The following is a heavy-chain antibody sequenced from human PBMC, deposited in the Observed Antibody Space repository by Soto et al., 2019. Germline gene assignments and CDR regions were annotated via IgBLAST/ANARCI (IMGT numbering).Heavy chain of an antibody. CDR1: GFTFSSYE. V-gene: IGHV3-48*03. D-gene: IGHD1-26*01. CDR2: ISSSGSTI. Sequence: GGSLRLSCAASGFTFSSYEMNWVRQAPGKGLEWVSYISSSGSTIYYADSVKGRFTISRDNAKNSLYLQMNSLRAEDTAVYYCAASVGGATYYGMDVWGQGTTVTVSS. J-gene: IGHJ6*02. CDR3: AASVGGATYYGMDV.